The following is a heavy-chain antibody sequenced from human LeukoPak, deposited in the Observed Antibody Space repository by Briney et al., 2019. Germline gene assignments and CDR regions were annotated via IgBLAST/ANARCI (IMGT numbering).Heavy chain of an antibody. Sequence: CAXSXFTFSSYGMHWVRQAPGKGLEGVAFIRYDGSKKYYADSVKGGLTISRENAKKTLCMQMNRVRDEETGGYNSXXLSWELGDGGVPWGQGTLVTVSS. V-gene: IGHV3-30*02. CDR3: XXLSWELGDGGVP. CDR1: XFTFSSYG. J-gene: IGHJ5*02. CDR2: IRYDGSKK. D-gene: IGHD1-26*01.